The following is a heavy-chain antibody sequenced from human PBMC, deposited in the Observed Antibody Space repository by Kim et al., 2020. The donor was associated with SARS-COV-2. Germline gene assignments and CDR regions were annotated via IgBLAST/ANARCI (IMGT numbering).Heavy chain of an antibody. V-gene: IGHV4-34*01. CDR1: DGSFSGFY. CDR3: ARTYRQGEGGTHYYYYGIDV. CDR2: INHSGSI. D-gene: IGHD3-10*01. Sequence: SETLSLTCAVYDGSFSGFYWSWIRQPPGKGLEWIGEINHSGSINYNPSLKSRVTISGDTSKNQFSLNVTSVTAADTAVYYCARTYRQGEGGTHYYYYGIDVWGQGTTVTVSS. J-gene: IGHJ6*02.